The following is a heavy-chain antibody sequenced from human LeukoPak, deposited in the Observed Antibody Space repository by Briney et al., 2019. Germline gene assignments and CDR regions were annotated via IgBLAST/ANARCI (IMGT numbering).Heavy chain of an antibody. CDR1: GYTFTSYY. CDR3: ARGASSIAALNPFWYFDL. J-gene: IGHJ2*01. D-gene: IGHD6-6*01. CDR2: INPSGGST. V-gene: IGHV1-46*01. Sequence: ASVTVSFKASGYTFTSYYMHWVRQGPGQGLEWMGIINPSGGSTSYAQKFQGRVTMPSDTSTNTVYMELSSLRSEDTAVYYCARGASSIAALNPFWYFDLWSRGTLVTVSS.